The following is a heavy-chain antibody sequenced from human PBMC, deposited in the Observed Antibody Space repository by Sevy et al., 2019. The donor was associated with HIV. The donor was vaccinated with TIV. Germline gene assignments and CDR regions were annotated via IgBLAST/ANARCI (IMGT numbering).Heavy chain of an antibody. J-gene: IGHJ4*02. V-gene: IGHV5-51*01. CDR2: MSPGDSDP. CDR1: AYTFTTHW. CDR3: ARLDSYSIGWSPRYYFDY. D-gene: IGHD6-19*01. Sequence: GESLKISCKGSAYTFTTHWIGWVRQMPGKGLEWMGIMSPGDSDPRYSPSFQGQVTMSVDKSVSTAYLQLHSLETSDTAIYYCARLDSYSIGWSPRYYFDYWGQGTLVTVSS.